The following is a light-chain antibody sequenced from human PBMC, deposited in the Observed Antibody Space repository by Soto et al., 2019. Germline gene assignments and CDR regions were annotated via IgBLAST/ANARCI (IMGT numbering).Light chain of an antibody. CDR3: QQTYSAPPT. Sequence: DIQMTQSPSSLSASVGDRVTITCRASQSITTYLNWYQQKPGKAPKLLIYAASSLQSGVPSSFSGSGSGTDFTLTISSLQPEDFETYYCQQTYSAPPTFGGGTKVEIK. CDR1: QSITTY. CDR2: AAS. V-gene: IGKV1-39*01. J-gene: IGKJ4*01.